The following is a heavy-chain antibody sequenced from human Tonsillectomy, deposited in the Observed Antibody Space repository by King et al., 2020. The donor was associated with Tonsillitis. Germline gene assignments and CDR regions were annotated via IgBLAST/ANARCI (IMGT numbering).Heavy chain of an antibody. CDR2: IIPIFGTP. Sequence: QLVQSGAEVKQPGSSVKVSCKASGGTFSTYTISWVRQAPGQGLEWMGGIIPIFGTPNYAQQFQGRVTITADESTSTAYMELSSLRSEDTAVYFCAGEFDFSKYVQGDSWGQGTLVTVAA. J-gene: IGHJ5*01. CDR3: AGEFDFSKYVQGDS. D-gene: IGHD4-11*01. V-gene: IGHV1-69*01. CDR1: GGTFSTYT.